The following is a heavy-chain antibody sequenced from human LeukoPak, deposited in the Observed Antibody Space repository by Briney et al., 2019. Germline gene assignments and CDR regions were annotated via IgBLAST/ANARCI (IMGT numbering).Heavy chain of an antibody. CDR2: IIPILGIA. V-gene: IGHV1-69*04. D-gene: IGHD6-19*01. Sequence: GASVKVSCKASGGTFSSYAISWVRQAPGQGLEWMGRIIPILGIANYAQKFQGRVTMTRNTSISTAYMELSSLRSEDTAVYYCARGGWLVQSYYYYGMDVWGQGTTVTVSS. CDR1: GGTFSSYA. J-gene: IGHJ6*02. CDR3: ARGGWLVQSYYYYGMDV.